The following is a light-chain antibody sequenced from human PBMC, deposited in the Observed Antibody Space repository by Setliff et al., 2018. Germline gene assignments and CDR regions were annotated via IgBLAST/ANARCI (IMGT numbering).Light chain of an antibody. CDR3: SSYAGTNNPYV. CDR2: EIS. Sequence: QAALTQALSASGSPGQSLIISCTGTSRDVGSSTFVSWYQQHPGKAPKLLIYEISKRPSGVPDRFSGSKSGNTASLTVSGLQAEDEADYYCSSYAGTNNPYVFGSGTKVTV. J-gene: IGLJ1*01. V-gene: IGLV2-8*01. CDR1: SRDVGSSTF.